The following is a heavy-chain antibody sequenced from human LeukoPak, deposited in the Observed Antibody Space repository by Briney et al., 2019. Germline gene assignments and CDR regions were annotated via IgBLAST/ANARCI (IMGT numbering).Heavy chain of an antibody. CDR1: GYTFTDYY. J-gene: IGHJ4*02. Sequence: ASVKVSCKASGYTFTDYYMHWVRQAPGLGFEWMGWINPKSGGTSYPQKFQGRLTMTRDTSISTAYMELSRLRSDDTAVYYCARPYSGSYGDFDYWGQGTLVTVSS. CDR2: INPKSGGT. V-gene: IGHV1-2*02. D-gene: IGHD1-26*01. CDR3: ARPYSGSYGDFDY.